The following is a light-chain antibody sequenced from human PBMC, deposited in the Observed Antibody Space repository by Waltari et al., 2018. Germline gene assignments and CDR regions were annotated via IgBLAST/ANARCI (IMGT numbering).Light chain of an antibody. V-gene: IGLV1-51*01. CDR3: GTWDSSLSAGV. J-gene: IGLJ2*01. Sequence: QSVLTQPPSVSAAPGPKVTISCSGSSPNIRTNFVAWFQQLPGTAPKLLIYGNHNRPSGIPDRFSGSKSGTSATLGITVLQTGDEADYYCGTWDSSLSAGVFGGGTKVTVL. CDR2: GNH. CDR1: SPNIRTNF.